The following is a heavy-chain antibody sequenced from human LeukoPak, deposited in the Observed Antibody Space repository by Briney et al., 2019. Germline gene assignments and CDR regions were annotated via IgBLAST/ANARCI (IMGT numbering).Heavy chain of an antibody. V-gene: IGHV4-4*07. J-gene: IGHJ4*02. Sequence: PSETLSLTCAVSGGSISGFHWSWIRQPAGKGLQWIGRVYSSGSTNYNPSLKSRVTMSVDTSKNQFSLKLSSVTAADTAVYFCARDSCSGLLFDHWGQGTLVAVSS. CDR3: ARDSCSGLLFDH. CDR2: VYSSGST. CDR1: GGSISGFH. D-gene: IGHD2-15*01.